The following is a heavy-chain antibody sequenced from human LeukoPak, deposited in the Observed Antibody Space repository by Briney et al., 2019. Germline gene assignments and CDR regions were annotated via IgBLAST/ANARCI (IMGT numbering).Heavy chain of an antibody. D-gene: IGHD5-18*01. CDR2: IYYSGST. CDR3: AGGSPWIQLWLQGSFDY. V-gene: IGHV4-59*01. Sequence: SETLSLTCTVSGGSISSYYWSWIRQPPGKGLKWIGYIYYSGSTNYNPSLKSRVTISVDTSKNQFSLKLSSVTAADTAVYYCAGGSPWIQLWLQGSFDYWGQGTLVTVSS. J-gene: IGHJ4*02. CDR1: GGSISSYY.